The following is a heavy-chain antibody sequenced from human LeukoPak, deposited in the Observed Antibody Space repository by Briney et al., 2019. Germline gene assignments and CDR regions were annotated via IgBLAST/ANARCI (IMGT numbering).Heavy chain of an antibody. V-gene: IGHV1-46*01. J-gene: IGHJ4*02. Sequence: ASVKVSCKASGYIFTSYYMHWVRQAPGQGLERMGIINPSGGSTSYAQKFQGRVTMTRDMSTSTVYMELSSLRSEDTAVYYCARGLRLGELSSVYWGQGTLVTVSS. CDR3: ARGLRLGELSSVY. CDR2: INPSGGST. D-gene: IGHD3-16*02. CDR1: GYIFTSYY.